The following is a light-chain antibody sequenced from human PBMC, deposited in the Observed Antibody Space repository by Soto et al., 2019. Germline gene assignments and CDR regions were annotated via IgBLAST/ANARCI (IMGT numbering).Light chain of an antibody. CDR3: QHCLTTPRT. Sequence: DIQMTQFPSSLSASVGERVTITCRASQTISTCLNWYQQKAGTAPKLLIYGASGLESGIPSRFSGSGSETYFTLTISSLQPEDFAIYYCQHCLTTPRTFGQGTRVEI. V-gene: IGKV1-39*01. CDR2: GAS. CDR1: QTISTC. J-gene: IGKJ1*01.